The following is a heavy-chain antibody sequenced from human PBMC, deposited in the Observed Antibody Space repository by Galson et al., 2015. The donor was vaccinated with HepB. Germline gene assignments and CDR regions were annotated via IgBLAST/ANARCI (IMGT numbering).Heavy chain of an antibody. CDR3: ARVDQWRYSSSWYYFDY. D-gene: IGHD6-13*01. J-gene: IGHJ4*02. CDR1: GYTFTDYY. Sequence: SVKVSCKASGYTFTDYYMHWVRQAPGQGLEWMGRINPNSGGTKYAQKFQGRVTMTRDTSTSTVYMELSSLRSEDTAVYYCARVDQWRYSSSWYYFDYWGQGTLVTVSS. V-gene: IGHV1-2*06. CDR2: INPNSGGT.